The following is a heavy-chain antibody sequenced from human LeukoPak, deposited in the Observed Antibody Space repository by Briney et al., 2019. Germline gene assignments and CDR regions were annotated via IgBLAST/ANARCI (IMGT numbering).Heavy chain of an antibody. CDR2: IYDSGST. CDR1: GASIRSGDYY. V-gene: IGHV4-30-4*01. J-gene: IGHJ4*02. D-gene: IGHD5-24*01. CDR3: AREGDGYNYQMNN. Sequence: KTSETLSLTCTVSGASIRSGDYYWSWIRQPPGKGLEWIGYIYDSGSTYYNPSLKSRITISVDTSENRFSLKLSSVTATDTAVYYCAREGDGYNYQMNNWGQGTLVTVSS.